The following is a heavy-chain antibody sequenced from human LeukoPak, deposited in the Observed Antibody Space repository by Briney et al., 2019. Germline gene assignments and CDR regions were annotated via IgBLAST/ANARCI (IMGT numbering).Heavy chain of an antibody. CDR3: ARNVGYCSSTGCYNFDY. Sequence: PSETLSLTCTVSGGSISRTSYYWGWIHQPPGKGLEWIGSIYYSGSTYYNPSLKSRVTISVDTSKNQFSLKLSSVTAADTAVYYRARNVGYCSSTGCYNFDYWGQGTLVTVSS. D-gene: IGHD2-2*01. V-gene: IGHV4-39*01. CDR2: IYYSGST. CDR1: GGSISRTSYY. J-gene: IGHJ4*02.